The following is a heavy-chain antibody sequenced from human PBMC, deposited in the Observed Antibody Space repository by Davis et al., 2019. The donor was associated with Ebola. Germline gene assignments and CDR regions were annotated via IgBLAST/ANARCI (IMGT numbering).Heavy chain of an antibody. CDR2: ISAYNGNT. J-gene: IGHJ6*02. D-gene: IGHD4-17*01. CDR1: RYTFNSHG. V-gene: IGHV1-18*01. Sequence: ASVKVSCKASRYTFNSHGISWVRRAPGQGLEWMGWISAYNGNTNYTHKLQGRVTMTTDTSTSTAYMELRSLRSDDTAVYYCAREGRHDYGDIRVQRHGMDVWGQGTTVTVSS. CDR3: AREGRHDYGDIRVQRHGMDV.